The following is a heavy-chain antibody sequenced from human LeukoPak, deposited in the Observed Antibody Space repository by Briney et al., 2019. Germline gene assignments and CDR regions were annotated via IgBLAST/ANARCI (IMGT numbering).Heavy chain of an antibody. Sequence: SETLSLTCTVSGGSISSGDYYWSWIRQPPGKGLEWIGYIYYSGSTYYNPSLKSRVTISVDTSKNQFSLNLSSVTAAATAVYYCARLSGEWYYYYGMDVWGKGTTVTVSS. V-gene: IGHV4-30-4*01. CDR1: GGSISSGDYY. J-gene: IGHJ6*04. CDR3: ARLSGEWYYYYGMDV. D-gene: IGHD3-10*01. CDR2: IYYSGST.